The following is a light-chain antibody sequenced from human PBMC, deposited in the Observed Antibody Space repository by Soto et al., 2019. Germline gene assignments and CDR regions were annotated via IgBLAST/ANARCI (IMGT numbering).Light chain of an antibody. V-gene: IGLV2-14*01. CDR2: DVT. CDR1: SSDIGDYDY. Sequence: QSALTQPASVSGSPGQSITISCTGTSSDIGDYDYVSWYQHLPGKAPKLLIFDVTHRPSGVSDRFSGSKSGNTASLTISGLQAEDEADYYCSSYTSSRAYVFGIGT. CDR3: SSYTSSRAYV. J-gene: IGLJ1*01.